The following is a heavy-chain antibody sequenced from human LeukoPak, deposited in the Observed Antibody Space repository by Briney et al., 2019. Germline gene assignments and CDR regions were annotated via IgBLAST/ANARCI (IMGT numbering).Heavy chain of an antibody. V-gene: IGHV4-59*11. D-gene: IGHD3-9*01. Sequence: SETLSLTCAVSGGSISSHYWSWIRQPPGKGLEWIGYIYYSGTTNYSPSLKSRVTISVDTSKTQFSLKLSSVTAADTAVYYCARLVGGTGYFDYWGQGALVAVSS. CDR2: IYYSGTT. CDR3: ARLVGGTGYFDY. CDR1: GGSISSHY. J-gene: IGHJ4*02.